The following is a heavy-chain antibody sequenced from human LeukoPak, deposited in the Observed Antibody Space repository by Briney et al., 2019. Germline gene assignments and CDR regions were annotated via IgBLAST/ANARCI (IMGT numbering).Heavy chain of an antibody. CDR3: ARNEGDYSFDY. CDR1: GFTFSNYA. J-gene: IGHJ4*02. V-gene: IGHV3-64*01. Sequence: PGGSLRLSCAASGFTFSNYAMHWVRQAPGKGLEYVSALNSNGGNTYYANSVKGRFTISRDNAKNSLYLQMNSLRAEDTAVYYCARNEGDYSFDYWGQGTLVTVSS. CDR2: LNSNGGNT. D-gene: IGHD4-11*01.